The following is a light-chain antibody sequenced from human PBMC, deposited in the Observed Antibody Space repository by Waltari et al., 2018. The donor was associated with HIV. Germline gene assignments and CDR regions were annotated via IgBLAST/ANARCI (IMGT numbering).Light chain of an antibody. J-gene: IGLJ1*01. Sequence: SYELTQPPSVSVFPGQTARITCSGDVLTEAYVYWYQQKPGQAPVLVIFKATERPSGIPERFSGSRSGTTVTLTITGVRPEDEGDYYCQSRGIRGSYVFGSGTKVTVL. CDR2: KAT. CDR3: QSRGIRGSYV. V-gene: IGLV3-25*03. CDR1: VLTEAY.